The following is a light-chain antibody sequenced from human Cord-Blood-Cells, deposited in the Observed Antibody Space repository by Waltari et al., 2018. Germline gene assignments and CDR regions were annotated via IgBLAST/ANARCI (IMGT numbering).Light chain of an antibody. CDR2: DAS. V-gene: IGKV3-11*01. Sequence: EIVLTQSPATLSLSPGERATLSCRASQSVSSYLAWYQQKPGQAPRLLIYDASNRATXXPARFSGSGSGTDFTLTISSLEPEDFAVYYCQQRSNWITFGQGTRLEIK. CDR3: QQRSNWIT. J-gene: IGKJ5*01. CDR1: QSVSSY.